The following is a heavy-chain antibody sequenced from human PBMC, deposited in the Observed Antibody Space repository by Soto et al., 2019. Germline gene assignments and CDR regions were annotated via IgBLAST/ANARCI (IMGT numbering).Heavy chain of an antibody. CDR2: IYHSGST. V-gene: IGHV4-30-2*01. Sequence: SSETLSLTCAVSGGSISSGGYSWSWIRQPPGKGLEWIGYIYHSGSTYYNPSLKSRVTISVDRSKNQFSLKLSSVTAADTAVYYCAAFRGGYDILTGYYRSHPFDYWGQGTLVTVSS. CDR3: AAFRGGYDILTGYYRSHPFDY. J-gene: IGHJ4*02. CDR1: GGSISSGGYS. D-gene: IGHD3-9*01.